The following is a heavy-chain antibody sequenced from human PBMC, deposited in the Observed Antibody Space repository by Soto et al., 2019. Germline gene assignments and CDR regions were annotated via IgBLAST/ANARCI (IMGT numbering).Heavy chain of an antibody. V-gene: IGHV3-13*01. CDR3: ARGQEPYAFDI. CDR2: IGTAGDT. J-gene: IGHJ3*02. CDR1: GFTFSSYD. Sequence: GGSLRLSCAASGFTFSSYDMHWVRQATGKGLEWVSAIGTAGDTYYPGSVKGRFTISRENAKNSLYLQMNSLRAGDTAVYYCARGQEPYAFDIWGQGTIVTVSS.